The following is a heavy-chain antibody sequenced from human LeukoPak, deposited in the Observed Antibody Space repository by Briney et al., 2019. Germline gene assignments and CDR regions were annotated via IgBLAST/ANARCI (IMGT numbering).Heavy chain of an antibody. CDR1: GGSISSGGYS. D-gene: IGHD3-22*01. CDR2: IYHSGST. J-gene: IGHJ4*02. CDR3: ARGGEPNYYDSSGYYYPFDY. Sequence: SETLSLTCAVSGGSISSGGYSWSWIRQPPGKGLEWIVYIYHSGSTYYNPSLKSRVTISVDRSKNQFSLKLNSVTAADTAVYYCARGGEPNYYDSSGYYYPFDYWGQGTLVTVSS. V-gene: IGHV4-30-2*01.